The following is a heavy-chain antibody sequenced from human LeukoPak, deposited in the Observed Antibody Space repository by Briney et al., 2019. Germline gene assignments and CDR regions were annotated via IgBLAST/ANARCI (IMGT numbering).Heavy chain of an antibody. CDR2: IYYSGST. CDR3: ARSGSGWTDFDY. J-gene: IGHJ4*02. V-gene: IGHV4-59*12. Sequence: PSETLSLTCTVSGGSISSYYWSWIRQPPGKGLEWIGYIYYSGSTYSNPPLKSRVTISVATSKNQFSLKLSSVTAADTAVYYCARSGSGWTDFDYWGQGTLATVSS. CDR1: GGSISSYY. D-gene: IGHD6-19*01.